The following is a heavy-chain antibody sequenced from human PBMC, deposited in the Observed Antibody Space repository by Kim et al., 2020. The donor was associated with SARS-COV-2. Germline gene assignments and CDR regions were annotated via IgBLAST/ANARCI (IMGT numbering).Heavy chain of an antibody. D-gene: IGHD3-22*01. CDR2: ISWNSGSI. V-gene: IGHV3-9*01. Sequence: GGSLRLSCAASGFTFDDYAMHWVRQAPGKGLEWVSGISWNSGSIGYADSVKGRFTISRDNAKNSLYLQMNSLRAEDTALYYCAKAIYDSSGYYYDYWGQG. CDR3: AKAIYDSSGYYYDY. CDR1: GFTFDDYA. J-gene: IGHJ4*02.